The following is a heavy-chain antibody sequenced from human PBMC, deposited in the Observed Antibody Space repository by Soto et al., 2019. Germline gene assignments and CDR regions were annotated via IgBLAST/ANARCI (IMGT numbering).Heavy chain of an antibody. Sequence: ASVKVSCKASGYTFTGYYMHWVRQAPGQGLEWMGWINPNSGGTNYAQKFQGWVTMTRDTSISTAYMELSRLRSDDTAVYYCARDQADYSSSLGYYYMDVWGKGTTVTVSS. CDR3: ARDQADYSSSLGYYYMDV. CDR1: GYTFTGYY. D-gene: IGHD6-6*01. CDR2: INPNSGGT. V-gene: IGHV1-2*04. J-gene: IGHJ6*03.